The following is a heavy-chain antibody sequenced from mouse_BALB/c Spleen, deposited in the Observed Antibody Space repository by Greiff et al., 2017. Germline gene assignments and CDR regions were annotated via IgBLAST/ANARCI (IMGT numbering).Heavy chain of an antibody. Sequence: EVHLVESGGGLVQPGGSLRLSCATSGFTFTDYYMSWVRQPPGKALEWLGFIRNKANGYTTEYSASVKGRFTISRDNYQSILYLQMNTLRAEDSATYYCARDYYDYDKFAYWGQGTLVTVSA. D-gene: IGHD2-4*01. V-gene: IGHV7-3*02. J-gene: IGHJ3*01. CDR3: ARDYYDYDKFAY. CDR2: IRNKANGYTT. CDR1: GFTFTDYY.